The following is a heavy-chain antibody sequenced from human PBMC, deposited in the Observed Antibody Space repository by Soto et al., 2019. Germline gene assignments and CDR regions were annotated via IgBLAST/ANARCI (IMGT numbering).Heavy chain of an antibody. CDR3: AHRPGGYMSGWDNGYFDY. CDR1: GFSFSTNQVG. Sequence: QITLNESGPTLVKPTQTLTLTCTFSGFSFSTNQVGVGWIRQPPGKAQEWVALIYWDDDKRYSPSLRSRLAITKDTSKNQVVLTMTNVDPVDTATYYCAHRPGGYMSGWDNGYFDYWGRGALVTVSS. CDR2: IYWDDDK. J-gene: IGHJ4*02. V-gene: IGHV2-5*02. D-gene: IGHD6-19*01.